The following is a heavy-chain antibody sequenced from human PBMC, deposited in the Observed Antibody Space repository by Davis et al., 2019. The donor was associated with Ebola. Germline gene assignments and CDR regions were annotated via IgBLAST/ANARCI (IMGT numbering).Heavy chain of an antibody. CDR2: FYYSGIT. CDR1: GDSITSNDYY. CDR3: ARIGGVEIDY. J-gene: IGHJ4*02. V-gene: IGHV4-39*01. Sequence: SETLSLTCTVSGDSITSNDYYWGWIRQSPGRGLEWIGSFYYSGITFYNPSLKSRIIVSVDTSKNHFSLNLRSVTAADTAVYYCARIGGVEIDYWGQGILVTVSS. D-gene: IGHD6-25*01.